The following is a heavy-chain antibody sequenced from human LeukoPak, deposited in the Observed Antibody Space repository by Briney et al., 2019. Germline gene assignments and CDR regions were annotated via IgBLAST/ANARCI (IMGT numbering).Heavy chain of an antibody. J-gene: IGHJ4*02. CDR1: GGSFSGYY. D-gene: IGHD3-22*01. CDR2: IYYSGST. V-gene: IGHV4-34*01. CDR3: AHDYSGFDY. Sequence: SETLSLTCAVYGGSFSGYYWSWIRQPPGKGLEWIGSIYYSGSTYYNPSLKSRVTISVDTSKNQFSLKLSSVTAADTAVYYCAHDYSGFDYWGQGTLVTVSS.